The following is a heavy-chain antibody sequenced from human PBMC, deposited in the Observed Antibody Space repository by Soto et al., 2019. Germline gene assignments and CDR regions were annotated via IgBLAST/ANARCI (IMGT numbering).Heavy chain of an antibody. D-gene: IGHD1-26*01. J-gene: IGHJ4*02. CDR3: VRDGVGATAFFGYFDY. CDR2: IRYDGSNI. V-gene: IGHV3-33*01. Sequence: QVQLVESGGGVVQPGRSRRLSCAASGFTFSGYGMHWVRQAPGKGLEWVAVIRYDGSNIYYADSVKGRFTISRDNSKNTLYLEMNNLGAEDTAVYYCVRDGVGATAFFGYFDYWCQGTLVPVSS. CDR1: GFTFSGYG.